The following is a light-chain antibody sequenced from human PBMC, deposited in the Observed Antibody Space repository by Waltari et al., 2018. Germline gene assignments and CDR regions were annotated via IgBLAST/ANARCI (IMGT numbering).Light chain of an antibody. J-gene: IGKJ1*01. CDR3: QQYVTLPAT. CDR2: HAS. V-gene: IGKV3-20*01. Sequence: CRASQGVRWFLAWYQQKPGQAPRLLIYHASSRATGIPDRFSGSGSGTDLSLTISRLEPEDFAVYYCQQYVTLPATFGQGTKLEIK. CDR1: QGVRWF.